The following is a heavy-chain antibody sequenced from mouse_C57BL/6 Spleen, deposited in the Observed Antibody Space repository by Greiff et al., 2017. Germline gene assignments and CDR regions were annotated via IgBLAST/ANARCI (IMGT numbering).Heavy chain of an antibody. Sequence: VQLQQPGAELVKPGASVKLSCKASGYTFTSYWMHWVKQRPGQGLEWIGMIHPNSGSTNYNEKFKSKATLTVDKSSSTAYMQLSSRPSEDSAVYCCARLGYYDYDDYWGKGTTLTV. CDR2: IHPNSGST. CDR3: ARLGYYDYDDY. V-gene: IGHV1-64*01. CDR1: GYTFTSYW. D-gene: IGHD2-4*01. J-gene: IGHJ2*01.